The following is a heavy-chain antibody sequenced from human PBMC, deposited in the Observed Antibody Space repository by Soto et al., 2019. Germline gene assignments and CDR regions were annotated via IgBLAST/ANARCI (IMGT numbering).Heavy chain of an antibody. CDR2: ISSSSSYI. D-gene: IGHD2-2*01. V-gene: IGHV3-21*01. J-gene: IGHJ4*02. CDR3: ATSKFVVPAPNAY. CDR1: GFTFISYS. Sequence: GGSLRLSCAASGFTFISYSMNWVLQAPGKGLGWVSSISSSSSYIYYADSVKGRFTISRDNAKNSLYLQMNSLRAEDTAVYYCATSKFVVPAPNAYWGQGTLVPVSS.